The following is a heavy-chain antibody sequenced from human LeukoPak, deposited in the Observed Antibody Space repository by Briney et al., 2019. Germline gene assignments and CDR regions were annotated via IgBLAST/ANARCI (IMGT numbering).Heavy chain of an antibody. CDR3: ARGSTSLRSGSYVPSHY. D-gene: IGHD1-26*01. CDR2: IIPIFGTA. Sequence: SVKVSCKASGGTFSSYAISWVRQAPGQGLEWMGGIIPIFGTANYAQKFQGRVTITADESTSTAYMELSSLRSEDTAVYYCARGSTSLRSGSYVPSHYWGQGTLVTVSS. V-gene: IGHV1-69*01. CDR1: GGTFSSYA. J-gene: IGHJ4*02.